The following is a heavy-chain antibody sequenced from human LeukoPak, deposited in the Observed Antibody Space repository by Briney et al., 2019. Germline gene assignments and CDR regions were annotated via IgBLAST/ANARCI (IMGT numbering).Heavy chain of an antibody. D-gene: IGHD6-25*01. Sequence: ASVKVSCKASGYSFTSNYIHWVRQAPGQGLEWMGMIYPRDGSTSYAQKFQGRVTITRDTSASTAYMELSSLRSEDTAIYYCARGPPRLNWFDPWGQGTLVTVSS. V-gene: IGHV1-46*01. CDR1: GYSFTSNY. CDR2: IYPRDGST. CDR3: ARGPPRLNWFDP. J-gene: IGHJ5*02.